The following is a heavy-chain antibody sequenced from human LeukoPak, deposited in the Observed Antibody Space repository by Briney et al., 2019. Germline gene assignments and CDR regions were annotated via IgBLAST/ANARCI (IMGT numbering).Heavy chain of an antibody. V-gene: IGHV1-2*02. Sequence: ASVKVSCKASGYTFTGYYMHWVRQAPGQGLEWMGWINPNSGGTNYAQKFQGRVTMTRDTSISTAYMELSRLRSDDTAVYSCARRRGPYYYDSSGPLFVYGGQGTLVTVSS. CDR3: ARRRGPYYYDSSGPLFVY. D-gene: IGHD3-22*01. J-gene: IGHJ4*02. CDR2: INPNSGGT. CDR1: GYTFTGYY.